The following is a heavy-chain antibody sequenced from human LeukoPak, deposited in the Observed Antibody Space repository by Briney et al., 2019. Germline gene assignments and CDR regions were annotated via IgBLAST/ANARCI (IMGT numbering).Heavy chain of an antibody. CDR3: AKDAPGSVVVPAAMHY. Sequence: GGSLRLSCAASGFTFSSYAMSWVRQAPGKGLEWVSAISSSGSSTYYANSVKGRFTISRDNSKNTLYLQMNSLRAEDTAVYYCAKDAPGSVVVPAAMHYWGQGTLVTVSS. J-gene: IGHJ4*02. V-gene: IGHV3-23*01. CDR1: GFTFSSYA. CDR2: ISSSGSST. D-gene: IGHD2-2*01.